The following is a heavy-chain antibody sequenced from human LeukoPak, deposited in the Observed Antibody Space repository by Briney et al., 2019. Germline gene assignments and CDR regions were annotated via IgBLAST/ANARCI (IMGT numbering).Heavy chain of an antibody. D-gene: IGHD3-10*01. CDR2: IKSSSSII. Sequence: QPGGSLRLSCAASGFTFRSFSMHWVRQAPGKGLEWVAYIKSSSSIIYYADSVKGRFTISRDNAKNSLFLQMNSLRDEDTAVYYCARVTYYGSGSYLAVGGWFDLWRQGTLVTVSS. CDR3: ARVTYYGSGSYLAVGGWFDL. V-gene: IGHV3-48*02. CDR1: GFTFRSFS. J-gene: IGHJ5*02.